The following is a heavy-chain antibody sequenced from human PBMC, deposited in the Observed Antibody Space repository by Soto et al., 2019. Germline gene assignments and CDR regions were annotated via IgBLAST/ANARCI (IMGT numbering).Heavy chain of an antibody. CDR2: ISSSSSYI. Sequence: PGGSLRLSCAASGFTFSSYTMNWVRQAPGKGLEWVSSISSSSSYIYYADSVKGRFTISRDNAKNSLYLQVNSLRAEDTAVYYCATKPLREYGSSWTSDYWGQGTLVTVSS. CDR3: ATKPLREYGSSWTSDY. J-gene: IGHJ4*02. V-gene: IGHV3-21*01. D-gene: IGHD6-13*01. CDR1: GFTFSSYT.